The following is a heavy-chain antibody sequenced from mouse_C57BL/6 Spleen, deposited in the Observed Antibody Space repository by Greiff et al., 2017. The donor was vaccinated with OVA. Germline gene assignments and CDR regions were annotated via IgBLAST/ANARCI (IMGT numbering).Heavy chain of an antibody. CDR1: GYTFTSYW. J-gene: IGHJ3*01. Sequence: QVQLQQPGAELVKPGASVKLSCKASGYTFTSYWMHWVKQRPGQGLEWIGMIHPNSGSTNYNEKFKSKATLTVDKSSSTAYMQLSSLTSEDSAVYYCARSGGSSYNALAWFAYWGQGTLVTVSA. CDR3: ARSGGSSYNALAWFAY. CDR2: IHPNSGST. D-gene: IGHD1-1*01. V-gene: IGHV1-64*01.